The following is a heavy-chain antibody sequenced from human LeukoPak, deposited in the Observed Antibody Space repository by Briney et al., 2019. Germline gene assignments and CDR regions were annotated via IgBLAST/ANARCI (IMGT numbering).Heavy chain of an antibody. CDR2: INPNSGGT. J-gene: IGHJ3*02. Sequence: GASVKVSCKASGYTFTGYYMHWVRQAPGQGLEWMGWINPNSGGTNYAQKFQGRVTMTRDTSISTAYMELSRLRSDDTAVYYCARNPRYNWNYEAPSRAFDIWGQGTMVTVSS. CDR3: ARNPRYNWNYEAPSRAFDI. D-gene: IGHD1-7*01. CDR1: GYTFTGYY. V-gene: IGHV1-2*02.